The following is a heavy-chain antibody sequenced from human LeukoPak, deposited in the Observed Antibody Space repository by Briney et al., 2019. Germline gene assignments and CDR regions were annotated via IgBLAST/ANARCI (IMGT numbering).Heavy chain of an antibody. CDR2: ISSNGGST. D-gene: IGHD6-19*01. CDR1: GFTFSSYA. Sequence: GGSLRLSCSASGFTFSSYAMHWVRQAPGKGLEYVSAISSNGGSTYYADSVKGRFTISRDNSKNTLYPQMSSLRAEDTAVYYCVKDLEQWLGDFDYWGQGTLVTVSS. CDR3: VKDLEQWLGDFDY. V-gene: IGHV3-64D*06. J-gene: IGHJ4*02.